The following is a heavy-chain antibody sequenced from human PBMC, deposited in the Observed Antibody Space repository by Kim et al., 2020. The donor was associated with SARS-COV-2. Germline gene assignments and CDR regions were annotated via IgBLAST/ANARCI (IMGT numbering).Heavy chain of an antibody. V-gene: IGHV3-11*06. CDR3: ARGTIGYDSSGYPYYFDY. D-gene: IGHD3-22*01. Sequence: GRFTISRDNAKNSLYLQMNSLRAEDTAVYYCARGTIGYDSSGYPYYFDYWGQGTLVTVSS. J-gene: IGHJ4*02.